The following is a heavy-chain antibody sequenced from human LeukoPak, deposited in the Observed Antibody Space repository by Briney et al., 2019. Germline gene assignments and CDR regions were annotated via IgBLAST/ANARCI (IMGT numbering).Heavy chain of an antibody. V-gene: IGHV3-11*05. CDR3: ARDRTSSRLAYFYL. J-gene: IGHJ2*01. CDR1: GLTHSDYY. D-gene: IGHD2-2*01. CDR2: ISSSSDYT. Sequence: GGSLTLPCAPSGLTHSDYYMAWIRQAPGKGLECVSYISSSSDYTNYPDSVMGRVTISRDNAKNTRDLQMNSLRAEDTALYYCARDRTSSRLAYFYLSGAGTLLTVSS.